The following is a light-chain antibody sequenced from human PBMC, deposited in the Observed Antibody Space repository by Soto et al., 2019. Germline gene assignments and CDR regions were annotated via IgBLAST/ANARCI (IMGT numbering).Light chain of an antibody. Sequence: EIVMTQSPATLSVSPGERATLSCRASQSVSNNLAWYQQKPGQAPRLLIYGASTRATGIPARFSGSGSGTEFTLTISSLPSEDFAVYYCQQYNNWPHTFGQGTKLEIK. J-gene: IGKJ2*01. V-gene: IGKV3-15*01. CDR3: QQYNNWPHT. CDR1: QSVSNN. CDR2: GAS.